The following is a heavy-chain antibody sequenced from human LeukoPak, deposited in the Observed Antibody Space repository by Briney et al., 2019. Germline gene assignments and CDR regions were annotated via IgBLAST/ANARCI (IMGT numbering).Heavy chain of an antibody. CDR3: ARSYYDFWSGYPETDY. CDR1: GGSISSSSYY. Sequence: SETLSLTCTVSGGSISSSSYYWGWIRQPPGKGLEWIGSIYYSGSTYYNPSLKSRVTISVDTSKNQFSLKLSSVTAADTAVYYCARSYYDFWSGYPETDYWGQGTLVTVSS. CDR2: IYYSGST. D-gene: IGHD3-3*01. V-gene: IGHV4-39*01. J-gene: IGHJ4*02.